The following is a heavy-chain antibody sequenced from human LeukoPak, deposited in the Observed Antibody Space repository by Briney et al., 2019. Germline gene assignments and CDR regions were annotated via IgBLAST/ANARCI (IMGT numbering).Heavy chain of an antibody. CDR2: IYYSGST. J-gene: IGHJ5*02. V-gene: IGHV4-59*08. D-gene: IGHD6-13*01. CDR3: PRLKLDRGWFDP. Sequence: SETLSLTCTVSGGSISSYYWSWIRQPPGKGLEWIGYIYYSGSTNYNPSLKSRVTISVDTSKNQFTLKLMTVTAADTAVYYCPRLKLDRGWFDPWGQGTLVTVSS. CDR1: GGSISSYY.